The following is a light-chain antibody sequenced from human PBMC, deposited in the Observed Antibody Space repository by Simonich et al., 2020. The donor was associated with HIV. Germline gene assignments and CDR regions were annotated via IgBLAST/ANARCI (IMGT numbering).Light chain of an antibody. J-gene: IGKJ4*01. CDR2: GAS. CDR3: QQRSNWVT. CDR1: QSVSNN. Sequence: EIEMTQSPATLSVSPGERATLSFRASQSVSNNLAWYQQKPGQAPRLLMHGASTRASGIPARFSGSGSGTDFTLTISSLEPEDFAVYYCQQRSNWVTFGGGTKVEIK. V-gene: IGKV3-15*01.